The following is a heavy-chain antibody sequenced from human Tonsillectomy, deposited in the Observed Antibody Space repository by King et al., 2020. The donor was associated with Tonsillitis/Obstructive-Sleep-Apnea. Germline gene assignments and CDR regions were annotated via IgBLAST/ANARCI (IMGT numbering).Heavy chain of an antibody. D-gene: IGHD1-26*01. CDR3: ARRGSGTYGNWFDP. CDR1: GYSFSTYW. J-gene: IGHJ5*02. CDR2: IYPGDSDT. Sequence: VQLVQSGADVKKPGEALKISCKGSGYSFSTYWIGWVRQMPGKGLEWMGIIYPGDSDTRYSPSFQGQVTISADKSLSTAYLQWSSLKASDTAIYYCARRGSGTYGNWFDPWGQGTLVSVSS. V-gene: IGHV5-51*01.